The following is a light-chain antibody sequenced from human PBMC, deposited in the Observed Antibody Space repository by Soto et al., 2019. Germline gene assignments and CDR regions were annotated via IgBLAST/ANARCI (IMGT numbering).Light chain of an antibody. Sequence: QSALTQPASVSGSPGQSITISCTGTSSDAGGYNYVSWYQQHPGKAPKLMIYDVSNRPSGVSNRFSGSKSGNTASPTISGLQAEVESEYYCSSYTSSIVSSVSGTGIIATV. J-gene: IGLJ1*01. CDR2: DVS. CDR3: SSYTSSIVSSV. V-gene: IGLV2-14*01. CDR1: SSDAGGYNY.